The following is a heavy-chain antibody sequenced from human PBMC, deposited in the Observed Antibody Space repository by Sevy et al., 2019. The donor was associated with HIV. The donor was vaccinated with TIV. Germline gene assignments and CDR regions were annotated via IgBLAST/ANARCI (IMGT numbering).Heavy chain of an antibody. D-gene: IGHD2-15*01. CDR2: IWYDGSNK. Sequence: GGSLRLSCAASGFTFSNYGMHWVRQAPGKGLEWVAVIWYDGSNKYYADSVKGRFTISRDNSKNTLYLQMNSLRAEDTAVYYCAREGCSGGSCYFSLDYWGQGTLVTVSS. CDR3: AREGCSGGSCYFSLDY. V-gene: IGHV3-33*01. J-gene: IGHJ4*02. CDR1: GFTFSNYG.